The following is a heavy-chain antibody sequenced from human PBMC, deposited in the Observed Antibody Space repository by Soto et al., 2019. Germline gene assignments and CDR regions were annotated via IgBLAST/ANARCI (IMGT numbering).Heavy chain of an antibody. Sequence: ASVKVSCKASGYTFTGYYMHWVRQAPGQGLEWMGWINPNSGGTNYAQKFQGWVTMTRDTSISTAYMELSRLRSDDTAVYYCAIDYRYYGSGSDMGYYYYYGMDVWGQGTTVTVSS. CDR1: GYTFTGYY. V-gene: IGHV1-2*04. J-gene: IGHJ6*02. CDR3: AIDYRYYGSGSDMGYYYYYGMDV. D-gene: IGHD3-10*01. CDR2: INPNSGGT.